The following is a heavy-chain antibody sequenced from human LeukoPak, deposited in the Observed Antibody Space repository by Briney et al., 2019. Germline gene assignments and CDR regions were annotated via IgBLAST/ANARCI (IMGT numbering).Heavy chain of an antibody. CDR2: IIPILGIA. Sequence: SVKVSCKASGGTFSSYTISWVRQAPGQGLGWMGRIIPILGIANYAQKFQGRVTITADKSTSTAYMELSSLRSEDTAVYYCARLGPGYYDFWSGYYYWGQGTLVTVSS. J-gene: IGHJ4*02. CDR1: GGTFSSYT. V-gene: IGHV1-69*02. D-gene: IGHD3-3*01. CDR3: ARLGPGYYDFWSGYYY.